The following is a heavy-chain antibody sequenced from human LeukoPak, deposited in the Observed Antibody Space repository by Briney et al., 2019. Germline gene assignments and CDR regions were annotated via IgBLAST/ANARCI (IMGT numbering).Heavy chain of an antibody. J-gene: IGHJ3*02. CDR3: ARDGSLFSSSWSDAFDI. CDR1: GYTFTSYG. D-gene: IGHD6-13*01. Sequence: ASVKVSCKASGYTFTSYGISWVRQAPGQGLEWMGWISAYNGNTNYAQKLQGRVTMTTDTSTSTAYMELRSLRSDDTAVYYCARDGSLFSSSWSDAFDIWGQGTMVTVSS. CDR2: ISAYNGNT. V-gene: IGHV1-18*01.